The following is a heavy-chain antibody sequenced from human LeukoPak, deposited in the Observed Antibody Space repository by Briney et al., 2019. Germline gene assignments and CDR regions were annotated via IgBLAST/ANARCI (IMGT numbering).Heavy chain of an antibody. D-gene: IGHD1-26*01. J-gene: IGHJ4*02. CDR1: GFTFSSNY. V-gene: IGHV3-53*01. Sequence: GGSLRLSCAASGFTFSSNYMSWVRQAPGKGLEWVSVIYSGGSTYYADSVKGRFTISRDNSKNTLYLQMNSLRAEDTAVYYCARGAESIVGAPSPPDYWGQGTLVTVSS. CDR2: IYSGGST. CDR3: ARGAESIVGAPSPPDY.